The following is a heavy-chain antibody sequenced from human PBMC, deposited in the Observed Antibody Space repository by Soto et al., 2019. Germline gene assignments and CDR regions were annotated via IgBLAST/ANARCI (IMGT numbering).Heavy chain of an antibody. CDR3: ARGTRGYSYGYSGY. CDR1: GGNFRGYY. D-gene: IGHD5-18*01. V-gene: IGHV4-34*01. Sequence: SETQSLTCAVYGGNFRGYYWSWIRQPPGKGLEWIGEINHSGSTNYNPSLKSRVTISVDTSKNQFSLKLSSVTAADTAVYYCARGTRGYSYGYSGYWGQGTLVTVSS. J-gene: IGHJ4*02. CDR2: INHSGST.